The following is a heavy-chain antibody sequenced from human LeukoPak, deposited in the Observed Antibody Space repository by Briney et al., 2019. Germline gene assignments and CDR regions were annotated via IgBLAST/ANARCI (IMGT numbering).Heavy chain of an antibody. V-gene: IGHV3-21*01. D-gene: IGHD4-23*01. CDR2: ISSSSSYI. CDR1: GFTFGSYS. CDR3: ARGYTVVPGAFDI. J-gene: IGHJ3*02. Sequence: GGSLRLSCAASGFTFGSYSMNWVRQAPGKGLEWVSSISSSSSYIYYADSVKGRFTISRDNAKNSLYLQMNSLRAEDTAVYYCARGYTVVPGAFDIWGQGTMVTVSS.